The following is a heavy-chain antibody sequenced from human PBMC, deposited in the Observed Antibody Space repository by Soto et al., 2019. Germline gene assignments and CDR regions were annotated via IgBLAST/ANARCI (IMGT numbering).Heavy chain of an antibody. CDR1: GFTFSSYG. CDR3: AKDAPPESSGSYYKRPYYYYGMDV. Sequence: GVSLRLSCAASGFTFSSYGMHWVRQAPGKGLEWVAVISYDGSNKYYADSVKGRFTISRDNSKNTLYLQMNSLRAEDTAVYYCAKDAPPESSGSYYKRPYYYYGMDVWGQGTTVTVSS. CDR2: ISYDGSNK. V-gene: IGHV3-30*18. J-gene: IGHJ6*02. D-gene: IGHD3-10*01.